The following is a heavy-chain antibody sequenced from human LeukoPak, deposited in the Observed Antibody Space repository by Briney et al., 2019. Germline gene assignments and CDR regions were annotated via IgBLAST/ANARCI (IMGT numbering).Heavy chain of an antibody. D-gene: IGHD3-10*01. CDR2: IYTGGST. V-gene: IGHV4-61*02. J-gene: IGHJ4*02. Sequence: SETLSLTCTVSGGSISSGHYYWSWIRQPAGKGLEWIGRIYTGGSTNYNPSLKSRVTISVDTSNNQFSLKLSSVTAADTAVYYCASATHYYGSGNYYSRLDYWGQGTLVTVSS. CDR3: ASATHYYGSGNYYSRLDY. CDR1: GGSISSGHYY.